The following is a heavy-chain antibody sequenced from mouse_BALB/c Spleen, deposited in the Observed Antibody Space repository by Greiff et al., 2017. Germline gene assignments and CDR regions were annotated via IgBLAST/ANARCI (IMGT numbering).Heavy chain of an antibody. V-gene: IGHV2-9*02. Sequence: VQLVESGPGLVAPSQSLSITCTVSGFSLTSYGVHWVRQPPGKGLEWLGVIWAGGSTNYNSALMSRLSISKDNSKSQVFLKMNSLQTDDTAMYYCARGGGNPYAMDYWGQGTSVTVSS. J-gene: IGHJ4*01. CDR2: IWAGGST. CDR1: GFSLTSYG. D-gene: IGHD2-1*01. CDR3: ARGGGNPYAMDY.